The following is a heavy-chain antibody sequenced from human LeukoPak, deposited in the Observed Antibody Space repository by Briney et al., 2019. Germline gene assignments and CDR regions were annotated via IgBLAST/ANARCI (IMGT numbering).Heavy chain of an antibody. V-gene: IGHV3-23*01. CDR1: GFTFSSYA. CDR2: ISGSGGST. Sequence: GGSLRLSCAASGFTFSSYAMSWVRQAPGKGLEWVSAISGSGGSTYYADSVKGRFTISRDNSKNTLYLQMNSLRAEDMAVYYCAKDYYYDSSGLIDYWGQGILVTVSS. D-gene: IGHD3-22*01. J-gene: IGHJ4*02. CDR3: AKDYYYDSSGLIDY.